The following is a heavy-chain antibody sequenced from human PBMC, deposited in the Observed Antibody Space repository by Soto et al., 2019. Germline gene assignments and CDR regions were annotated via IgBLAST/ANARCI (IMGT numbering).Heavy chain of an antibody. CDR1: VFTFEEYA. CDR3: AKDLAVAGKGWYYYYGMDV. J-gene: IGHJ6*02. D-gene: IGHD6-13*01. V-gene: IGHV3-9*01. Sequence: EVQLVESWGGLVQPGRPLRLSCSASVFTFEEYAMHWVRQAPGNGLEWVSGISWNSGSIGYAGSVKGRFTISRYNAKNSLSLHMNSLRAEDTALYYCAKDLAVAGKGWYYYYGMDVWGQGTTINVSS. CDR2: ISWNSGSI.